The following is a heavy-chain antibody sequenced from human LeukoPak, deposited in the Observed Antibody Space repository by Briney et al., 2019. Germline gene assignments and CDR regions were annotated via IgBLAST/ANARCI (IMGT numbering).Heavy chain of an antibody. V-gene: IGHV1-2*02. CDR1: GYTFTGYY. CDR3: ARGRTIAAYYYYMDV. D-gene: IGHD6-13*01. CDR2: INPNSGGT. Sequence: ASVKVSCKASGYTFTGYYMHWVRQAPGQGLEWMGWINPNSGGTNYAQKFQGRVTMTRDTSISTAYMELSSLRSDDTAVYYCARGRTIAAYYYYMDVWGKGTTVTVSS. J-gene: IGHJ6*03.